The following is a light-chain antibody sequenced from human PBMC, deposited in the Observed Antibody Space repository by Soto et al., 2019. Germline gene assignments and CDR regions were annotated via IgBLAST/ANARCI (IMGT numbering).Light chain of an antibody. CDR1: SSDVGGYNL. V-gene: IGLV2-8*01. CDR3: SSYAGGNNRNV. J-gene: IGLJ1*01. Sequence: QSLLTQPPSASGSPGQSVTISCPGTSSDVGGYNLVSWYQQHPGKAPKLMIFEVSKRPSGVPDRFSGSKSGNTASLTVSGLQAEDEADYYCSSYAGGNNRNVFGTGTKVNV. CDR2: EVS.